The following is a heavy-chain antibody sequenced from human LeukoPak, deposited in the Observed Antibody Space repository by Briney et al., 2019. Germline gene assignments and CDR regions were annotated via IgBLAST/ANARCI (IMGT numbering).Heavy chain of an antibody. Sequence: GGSLRLSCAASGFTFDDYGMSWVRQAPGKGLEGVSGISDGGGSTYYADSVKGRYTISRDNSKNTLFLQMNSLRAEDTAVYYCAKSRGSGRSMARGVNFDYWGQGTLVTVSS. CDR2: ISDGGGST. CDR3: AKSRGSGRSMARGVNFDY. V-gene: IGHV3-23*01. CDR1: GFTFDDYG. J-gene: IGHJ4*02. D-gene: IGHD3-10*01.